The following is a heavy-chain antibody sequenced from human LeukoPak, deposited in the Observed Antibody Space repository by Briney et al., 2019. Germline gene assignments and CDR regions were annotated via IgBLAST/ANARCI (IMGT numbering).Heavy chain of an antibody. CDR2: ISYDGSNK. D-gene: IGHD4-17*01. V-gene: IGHV3-30*04. CDR1: GFTFSSYA. Sequence: GGSLRLSSAASGFTFSSYAMHWVRQPPGKGLEWVAVISYDGSNKYYADSVKGRFTISRDNSKNTLYLQMNSLRAEDTAVYYCARGSKSYGDYIRSRIHYLDYWGQGTLVTVSS. CDR3: ARGSKSYGDYIRSRIHYLDY. J-gene: IGHJ4*02.